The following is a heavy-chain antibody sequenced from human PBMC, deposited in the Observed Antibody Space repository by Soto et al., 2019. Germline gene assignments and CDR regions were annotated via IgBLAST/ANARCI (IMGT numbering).Heavy chain of an antibody. J-gene: IGHJ3*02. CDR3: ARDRVYGDLRSSDAFDI. CDR2: ISAYNGNT. Sequence: ASVKVSCKASGYTFTSYGISWVRQAPGQGLEWMRWISAYNGNTNYAQKLQGRVTMTTDTSTSTAYMELRSLRSDDTAVYYCARDRVYGDLRSSDAFDIWGQGTMVTVSS. D-gene: IGHD4-17*01. CDR1: GYTFTSYG. V-gene: IGHV1-18*01.